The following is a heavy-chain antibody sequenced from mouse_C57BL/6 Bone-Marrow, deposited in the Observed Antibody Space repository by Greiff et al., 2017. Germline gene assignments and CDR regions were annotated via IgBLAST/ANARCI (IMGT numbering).Heavy chain of an antibody. D-gene: IGHD2-1*01. CDR1: GYSITSGYY. V-gene: IGHV3-6*01. J-gene: IGHJ2*01. CDR3: ARDGNYVGDY. CDR2: ISYDGSN. Sequence: DVHLVESGPGLVKPSQSLSLTCSVTGYSITSGYYWNWIRQFPGNKLEWMGYISYDGSNNYNPSLKNRISITRDTSKNQFFLKLNSVTTEDTATYYCARDGNYVGDYWGQGTTLTVSS.